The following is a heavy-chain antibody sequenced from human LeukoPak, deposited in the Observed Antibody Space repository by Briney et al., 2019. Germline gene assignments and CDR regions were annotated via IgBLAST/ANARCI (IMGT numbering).Heavy chain of an antibody. V-gene: IGHV4-59*12. CDR1: GGSFSGYY. Sequence: SETLSLTCAVYGGSFSGYYWSWIRQPPGKGLQWIGYVYYSGSTNYNPSLKSRVTISVDTSKNQFSLKLSSVTAADTAVYYCARGGAAAAGFDYWGQGTLVTVSS. J-gene: IGHJ4*02. CDR2: VYYSGST. CDR3: ARGGAAAAGFDY. D-gene: IGHD6-13*01.